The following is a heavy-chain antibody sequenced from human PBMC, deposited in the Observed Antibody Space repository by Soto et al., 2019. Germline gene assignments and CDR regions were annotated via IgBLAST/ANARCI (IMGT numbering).Heavy chain of an antibody. V-gene: IGHV4-39*07. J-gene: IGHJ6*03. CDR3: ARLSLYCSGGSCYSPSYYYYYYMDV. D-gene: IGHD2-15*01. Sequence: SETLSLTCTVSGGTISSSGDDWGWNRQPPGKGLEWIGSIYYSGSTNYTPSLKSRVTISVDTSKNQFSLKLSSVTAADTAVYYRARLSLYCSGGSCYSPSYYYYYYMDVWGKGTTVTVSS. CDR1: GGTISSSGDD. CDR2: IYYSGST.